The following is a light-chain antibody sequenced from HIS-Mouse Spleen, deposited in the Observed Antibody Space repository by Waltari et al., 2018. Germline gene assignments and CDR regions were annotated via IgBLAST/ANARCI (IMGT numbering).Light chain of an antibody. Sequence: SYELTQPPSVSVSPGQTARITCSGDVLPKKYAYWYQQKSGQAPVLAIYEDSKRPSGIPERVSGSSSGTMATLTISGAQVEDEADYYCYSTDSSGNHRVFGGGTKLTVL. J-gene: IGLJ2*01. CDR3: YSTDSSGNHRV. CDR1: VLPKKY. CDR2: EDS. V-gene: IGLV3-10*01.